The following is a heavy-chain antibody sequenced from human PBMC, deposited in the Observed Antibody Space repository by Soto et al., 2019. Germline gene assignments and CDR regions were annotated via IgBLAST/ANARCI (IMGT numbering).Heavy chain of an antibody. J-gene: IGHJ4*02. CDR2: ISTTGNT. CDR3: EGESGENWSYEAY. V-gene: IGHV4-4*07. CDR1: GDTITSFS. Sequence: SETLSLTCTVSGDTITSFSWNWIRQSAGKGLEWIGRISTTGNTHYNPSLESRVTMSLDTSKNQFSLKPTSVTAADTAVYYCEGESGENWSYEAYWGQGTLVTVSS. D-gene: IGHD1-7*01.